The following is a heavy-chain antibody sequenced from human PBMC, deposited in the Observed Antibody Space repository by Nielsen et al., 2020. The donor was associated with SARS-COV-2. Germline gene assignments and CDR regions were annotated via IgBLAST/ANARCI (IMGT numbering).Heavy chain of an antibody. CDR1: GYTFTGYY. CDR2: INPNSGGT. V-gene: IGHV1-2*02. CDR3: AIAAAGTSGMDV. Sequence: ASVKVSCKASGYTFTGYYMHWVRQAPGQGLEWMGWINPNSGGTNYAQKFQGRVTMTRDTSISTAYMELSRLRSDDTAVYYCAIAAAGTSGMDVRGQGTTVTVSS. J-gene: IGHJ6*02. D-gene: IGHD6-13*01.